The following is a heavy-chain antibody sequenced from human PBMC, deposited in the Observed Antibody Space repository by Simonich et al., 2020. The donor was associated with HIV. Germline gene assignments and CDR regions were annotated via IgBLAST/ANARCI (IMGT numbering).Heavy chain of an antibody. V-gene: IGHV4-34*01. CDR1: GGSFSGYY. D-gene: IGHD6-13*01. CDR2: INHSGST. CDR3: AREKGSSYDY. J-gene: IGHJ4*02. Sequence: QVQLQQWGAGLLKSSETLSLTCAVYGGSFSGYYWSWIRQPAGKGLEWIGEINHSGSTKDKSSLKSRVTISVDTSKNHFSLKLTSVTAADTAVYYCAREKGSSYDYWGQGTLVTVSS.